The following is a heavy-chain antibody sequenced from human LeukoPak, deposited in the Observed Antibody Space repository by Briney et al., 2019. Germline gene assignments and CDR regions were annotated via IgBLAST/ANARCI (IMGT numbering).Heavy chain of an antibody. J-gene: IGHJ2*01. CDR1: GYTFTSYG. CDR2: ISAYNGNT. V-gene: IGHV1-18*01. Sequence: GASVKVSCKASGYTFTSYGISWVRQAPGQGLEWMGWISAYNGNTNYAQKLQGRVTMTTDTSTSTAYMELRSLRSDDTAVYYCARTRTVAGPIYWYFDLWGRGTLVTVSS. D-gene: IGHD6-19*01. CDR3: ARTRTVAGPIYWYFDL.